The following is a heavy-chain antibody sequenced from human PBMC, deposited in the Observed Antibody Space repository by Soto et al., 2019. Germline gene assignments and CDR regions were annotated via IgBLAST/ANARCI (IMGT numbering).Heavy chain of an antibody. J-gene: IGHJ4*02. D-gene: IGHD3-9*01. CDR3: GRLEGLATISYYFDY. CDR2: IYYSGST. V-gene: IGHV4-31*03. CDR1: GGSISSGGYY. Sequence: SETLSLTCTVSGGSISSGGYYWSWIRQHPGKGLEWIGYIYYSGSTYYNPSLKSRVTTSVDTSKNQFSLKLMSLSAADTAVYYCGRLEGLATISYYFDYWGQGALVTVSS.